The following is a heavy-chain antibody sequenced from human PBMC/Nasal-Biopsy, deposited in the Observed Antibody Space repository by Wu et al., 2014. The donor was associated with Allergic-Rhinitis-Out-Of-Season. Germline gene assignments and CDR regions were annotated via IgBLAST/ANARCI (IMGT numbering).Heavy chain of an antibody. V-gene: IGHV4-39*07. CDR3: ARGHIVSGSFYFMEV. CDR2: IYYNGNT. J-gene: IGHJ6*03. D-gene: IGHD3-16*02. Sequence: TLSLTCTVSGGSITNDNYYWGWIRQPSGKGLEWVATIYYNGNTFYNPSLESRVSLSIDMTRKRFSLDLRSVTAADAGLYYCARGHIVSGSFYFMEVWGRGTTVTVSS. CDR1: GGSITNDNYY.